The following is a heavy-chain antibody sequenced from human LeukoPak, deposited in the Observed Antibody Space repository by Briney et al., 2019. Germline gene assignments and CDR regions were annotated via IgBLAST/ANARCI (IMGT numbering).Heavy chain of an antibody. CDR1: GGSISSSNYY. Sequence: SETLSLTCTVSGGSISSSNYYWGWIRQPPGKGLEWIGSIYYTGSTYYNPSLKSRVTISVDTSKNQFSLKLSSVTAADTAVYYCAREAGIGTYDFDYWGQGTRLTVSS. D-gene: IGHD3-16*01. CDR3: AREAGIGTYDFDY. J-gene: IGHJ4*02. V-gene: IGHV4-39*01. CDR2: IYYTGST.